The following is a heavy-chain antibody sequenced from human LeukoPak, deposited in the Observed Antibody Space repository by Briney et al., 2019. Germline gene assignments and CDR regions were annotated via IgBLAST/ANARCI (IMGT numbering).Heavy chain of an antibody. CDR3: ARGRWLQLPGYYGMDV. CDR2: MNPNSGNT. CDR1: GYTFTSYD. Sequence: GASVKVSCKASGYTFTSYDINWVRQATGQGLEWMGWMNPNSGNTGYAQKFQGRVTMTRNTSISTAYMELSSLGSEDTAVYYCARGRWLQLPGYYGMDVWGQGTTVTVSS. D-gene: IGHD5-24*01. J-gene: IGHJ6*02. V-gene: IGHV1-8*01.